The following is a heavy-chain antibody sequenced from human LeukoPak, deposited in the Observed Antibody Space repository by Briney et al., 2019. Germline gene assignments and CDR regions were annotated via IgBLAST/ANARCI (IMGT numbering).Heavy chain of an antibody. CDR3: ARGRFRYYDILTGYSEFDY. D-gene: IGHD3-9*01. Sequence: SETLPLTCTVSGGSISSSSYYWGWIRQPPGKGLEWIGSIYYSGSTYYNPSLKSRVTISVDTSKNQFPLKLSSVTAADTAVYYCARGRFRYYDILTGYSEFDYWGQGTLVTVSS. V-gene: IGHV4-39*01. J-gene: IGHJ4*02. CDR2: IYYSGST. CDR1: GGSISSSSYY.